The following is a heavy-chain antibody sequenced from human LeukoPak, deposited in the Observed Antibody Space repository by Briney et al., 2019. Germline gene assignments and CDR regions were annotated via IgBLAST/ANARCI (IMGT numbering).Heavy chain of an antibody. CDR2: ITGSRGTT. J-gene: IGHJ4*02. D-gene: IGHD6-6*01. CDR1: GFPFSSFA. Sequence: QTGGSLRLSCAASGFPFSSFAMSWVRQAPGKGLEWVSAITGSRGTTNYADSVKGRFTISRDNAKNTLFLQMNSLRAEDTAVYYCARVYMGSSTTYPYDYWGQGTLVTVSS. CDR3: ARVYMGSSTTYPYDY. V-gene: IGHV3-23*01.